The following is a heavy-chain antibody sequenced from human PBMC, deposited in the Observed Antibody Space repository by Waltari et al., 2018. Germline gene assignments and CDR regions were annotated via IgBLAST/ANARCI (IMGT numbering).Heavy chain of an antibody. V-gene: IGHV1-69*13. Sequence: QVQLVQSGTEVKKPGSSVKVSCKASGGTFSSYAISWVRQAPGQGLEWVGGIIPIFGRANDAQKFQGRVTITADESTSTAYMELSSLRSEYTAVYYCARGYSSSWYGYFDYWGQGTLVTVSS. CDR3: ARGYSSSWYGYFDY. J-gene: IGHJ4*02. CDR2: IIPIFGRA. D-gene: IGHD6-13*01. CDR1: GGTFSSYA.